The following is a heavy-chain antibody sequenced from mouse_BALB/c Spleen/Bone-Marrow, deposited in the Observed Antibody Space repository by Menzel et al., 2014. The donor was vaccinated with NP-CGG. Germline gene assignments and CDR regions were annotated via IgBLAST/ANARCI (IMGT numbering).Heavy chain of an antibody. Sequence: QVQLKQSGAELVRPGVSVKISCKGSGYTFTDYALHWVKQSHAKSLEWIGIISTYYGDASYNQKFKGKATMTVDKSSSTAYMELARLTSEDSAIYYCARVSYDYFDCWGQGTTLTVSS. V-gene: IGHV1S137*01. J-gene: IGHJ2*01. D-gene: IGHD1-1*01. CDR2: ISTYYGDA. CDR1: GYTFTDYA. CDR3: ARVSYDYFDC.